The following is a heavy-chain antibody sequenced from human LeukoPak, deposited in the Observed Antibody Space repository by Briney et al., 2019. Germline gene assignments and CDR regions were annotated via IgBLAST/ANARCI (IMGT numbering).Heavy chain of an antibody. CDR1: GYTFTGYY. CDR3: AGLPYSGDYGRGWFDR. D-gene: IGHD4-17*01. J-gene: IGHJ5*02. Sequence: ASVKVSCKASGYTFTGYYMHWVRQAPGQGLEWMGWINPNSGGTNYAQKFQGRVTMTRDTSISTAYMELSRLRSDDTAVYYCAGLPYSGDYGRGWFDRWGQGTLVTVSS. CDR2: INPNSGGT. V-gene: IGHV1-2*02.